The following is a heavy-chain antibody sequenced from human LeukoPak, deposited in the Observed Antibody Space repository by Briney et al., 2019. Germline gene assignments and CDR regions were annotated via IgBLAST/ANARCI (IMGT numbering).Heavy chain of an antibody. CDR2: INPNSGGT. CDR1: GYTFTGYY. V-gene: IGHV1-2*02. CDR3: ARDGAGTVAWFDP. D-gene: IGHD1-1*01. J-gene: IGHJ5*02. Sequence: ASVKVSCKASGYTFTGYYMHWVRQAPGQGLEWMGWINPNSGGTNYAQKLQGRVTMTTDTSTSTAYMELRSLRSDDTAVYYCARDGAGTVAWFDPWGQGTLVTVSS.